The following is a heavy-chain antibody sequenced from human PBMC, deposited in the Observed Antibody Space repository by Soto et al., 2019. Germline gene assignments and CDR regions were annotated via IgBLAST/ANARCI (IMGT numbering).Heavy chain of an antibody. CDR2: IYAGDSDT. J-gene: IGHJ4*01. CDR3: SREDPNLFAH. Sequence: LIISCVRSGYSFTSYWIGWVRQMPGKGLEWMGMIYAGDSDTRYSPSFQGQVTISADKSISTAYLQWSSLKASDTAMYYCSREDPNLFAHSGQGTPVTVSS. D-gene: IGHD2-21*01. V-gene: IGHV5-51*01. CDR1: GYSFTSYW.